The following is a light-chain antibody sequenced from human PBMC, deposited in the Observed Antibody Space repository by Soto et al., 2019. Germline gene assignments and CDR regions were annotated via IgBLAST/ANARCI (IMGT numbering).Light chain of an antibody. CDR1: EDISTW. J-gene: IGKJ5*01. CDR2: AAS. Sequence: DIQMTQSPSSVSASVGDRVTITCRSSEDISTWLAWYQQKPGKAPKLLIYAASSLQSGVPSRFSGSGSGTDFTLTISSLQPEDFSTYYCHHADSFPPITVGQGTRLDIK. CDR3: HHADSFPPIT. V-gene: IGKV1-12*01.